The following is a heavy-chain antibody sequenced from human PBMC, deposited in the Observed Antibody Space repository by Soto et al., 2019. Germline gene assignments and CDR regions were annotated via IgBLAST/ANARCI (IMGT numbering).Heavy chain of an antibody. D-gene: IGHD3-3*01. Sequence: EVQLVESGGGLVQPGGSLRLSCAASGFTFSSYWMHWVRQAPGKGLGWVSRINSDGSSTSYADSVKGRFTISRDNAKNTLYLQMNSLRAEDTAVYYCARGGITIFGVVRPHDYYYYMDVWGKGTTVTVSS. CDR2: INSDGSST. CDR1: GFTFSSYW. V-gene: IGHV3-74*01. J-gene: IGHJ6*03. CDR3: ARGGITIFGVVRPHDYYYYMDV.